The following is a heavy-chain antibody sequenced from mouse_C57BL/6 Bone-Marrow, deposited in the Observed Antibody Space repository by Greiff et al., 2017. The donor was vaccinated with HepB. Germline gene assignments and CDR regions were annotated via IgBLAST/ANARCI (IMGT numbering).Heavy chain of an antibody. D-gene: IGHD2-1*01. CDR3: ARDGSYDGNHGGLYAMDY. CDR1: GFTFSSYA. V-gene: IGHV5-4*01. J-gene: IGHJ4*01. CDR2: ISDGGSYT. Sequence: DVKLVESGGGLVKPGGSLKLSCAASGFTFSSYAMSWVRQTPEKRLEWVATISDGGSYTYYPDNVKGRFTISRDNAKNNLYLQMSHLKTEDTAMYNCARDGSYDGNHGGLYAMDYWGQRTSVTVSS.